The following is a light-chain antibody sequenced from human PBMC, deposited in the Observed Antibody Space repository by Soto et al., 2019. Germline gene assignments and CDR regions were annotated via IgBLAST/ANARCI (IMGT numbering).Light chain of an antibody. CDR2: DAS. CDR3: QQRNNWEWT. J-gene: IGKJ1*01. V-gene: IGKV3-11*01. CDR1: QSVSYS. Sequence: ELVLTQSPATLSLSPGERATLSCRASQSVSYSLAWYQQKPGQAPRLLIYDASNRATGIPARFSGSGSGTDFTLTISSLEPEDVSVYYCQQRNNWEWTFGQGTKVEIK.